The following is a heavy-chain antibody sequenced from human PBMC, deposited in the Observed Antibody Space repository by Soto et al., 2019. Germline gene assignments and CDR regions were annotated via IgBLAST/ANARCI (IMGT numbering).Heavy chain of an antibody. J-gene: IGHJ5*02. Sequence: EVQLLESGGGLVQPGGSLRLSCAASGFTFSSYAMSWVRQAPGKGLEWVSAISGSGGSTYYADSLKGRFTISRDNSKNTLYLQLNSLRAEDTAVYYCAKDQRTSSWDYIGDWFDPWGQGTLVTVSS. CDR2: ISGSGGST. V-gene: IGHV3-23*01. D-gene: IGHD6-13*01. CDR3: AKDQRTSSWDYIGDWFDP. CDR1: GFTFSSYA.